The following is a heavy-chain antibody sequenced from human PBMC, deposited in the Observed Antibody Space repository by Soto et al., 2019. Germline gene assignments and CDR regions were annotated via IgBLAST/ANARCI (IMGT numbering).Heavy chain of an antibody. V-gene: IGHV4-61*01. CDR3: AALKRMVAGDY. Sequence: QVRLQESGPGLVKPSETLSLTCTVSGGSVRSDNYYWSWIRQPPGKGLEWIGYIYNSGSTKYNPSLESRVTIPGDTSDNQFSLNLISVTTADTAVYYCAALKRMVAGDYWGQGALVTVSS. D-gene: IGHD2-8*01. J-gene: IGHJ4*02. CDR2: IYNSGST. CDR1: GGSVRSDNYY.